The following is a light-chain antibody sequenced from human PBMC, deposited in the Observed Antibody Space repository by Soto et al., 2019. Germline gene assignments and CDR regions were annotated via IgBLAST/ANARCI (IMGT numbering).Light chain of an antibody. Sequence: EMLLTQSRDTLSVSPGERTALSCRASQSVGNNLAWYQQKPGQAPRLLIYGAYTRATGIPARFSGSGSGTDFTLTISSLQSEDFAVYYCQHYNYWPPKTFGQGTKVDI. CDR1: QSVGNN. CDR2: GAY. V-gene: IGKV3-15*01. J-gene: IGKJ1*01. CDR3: QHYNYWPPKT.